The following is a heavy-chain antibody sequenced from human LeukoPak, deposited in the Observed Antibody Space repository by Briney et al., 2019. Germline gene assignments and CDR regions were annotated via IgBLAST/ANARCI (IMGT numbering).Heavy chain of an antibody. CDR2: ISSSGGTI. CDR1: GFTFSSYA. CDR3: ARDSRVTGEFDY. Sequence: QTGGSLRLSCAASGFTFSSYAMDWVRQAPGRGLEWVSYISSSGGTIYYADSVKGRFTVSRDNAKNSLHLQMNSLRAEDTAVYYCARDSRVTGEFDYWGQGTLVTVSS. J-gene: IGHJ4*02. D-gene: IGHD7-27*01. V-gene: IGHV3-48*03.